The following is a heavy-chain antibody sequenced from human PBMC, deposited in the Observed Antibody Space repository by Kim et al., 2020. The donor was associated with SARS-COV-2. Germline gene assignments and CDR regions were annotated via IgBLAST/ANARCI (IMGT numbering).Heavy chain of an antibody. CDR3: AKDEEGYCGGDCYSDY. J-gene: IGHJ4*02. CDR2: IWYDGSNK. D-gene: IGHD2-21*02. Sequence: GGSLRLSCAASGFTFSSYGMHWVRQAPGKGLEWVAVIWYDGSNKYYADSVKGRFTISRDNSKNTLYLQMNSLRAEDTAVYYCAKDEEGYCGGDCYSDYWGQGTLVTVSS. V-gene: IGHV3-33*06. CDR1: GFTFSSYG.